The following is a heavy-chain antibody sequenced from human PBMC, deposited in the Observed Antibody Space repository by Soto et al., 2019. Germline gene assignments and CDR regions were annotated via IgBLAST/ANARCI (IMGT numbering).Heavy chain of an antibody. Sequence: QVQLVESGGGLVKPGGSLRLSCAASGFTFSDYYMSWIRQAPGKGLEWVSYISSSSSYTNYADTVKGRFTISRDKXKXSLYLQMNSLRAEDTAVYFCARDRGYYDSSGYYHDYWGQGTLVTVSS. D-gene: IGHD3-22*01. CDR3: ARDRGYYDSSGYYHDY. CDR1: GFTFSDYY. J-gene: IGHJ4*02. CDR2: ISSSSSYT. V-gene: IGHV3-11*05.